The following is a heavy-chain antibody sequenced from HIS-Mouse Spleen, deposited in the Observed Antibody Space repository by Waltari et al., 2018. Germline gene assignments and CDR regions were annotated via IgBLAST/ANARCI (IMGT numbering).Heavy chain of an antibody. CDR2: ISYDGSNK. J-gene: IGHJ4*02. Sequence: QVQLLESGGGVVQPGRALRPSCAASGVTFRTYGTHWVRQAPGKGLEWVAVISYDGSNKYYEDSVKGRFTISRDNSKNTLYLQMNSLRAEDTAVYYCAKDRGSQFDYWGQGTLVTVSS. V-gene: IGHV3-30*18. D-gene: IGHD1-26*01. CDR1: GVTFRTYG. CDR3: AKDRGSQFDY.